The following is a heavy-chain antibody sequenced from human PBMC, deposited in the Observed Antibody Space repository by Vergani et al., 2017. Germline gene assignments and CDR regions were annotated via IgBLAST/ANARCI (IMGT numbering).Heavy chain of an antibody. CDR1: GGTFSTYT. CDR2: IIPILDIA. D-gene: IGHD6-19*01. V-gene: IGHV1-69*02. J-gene: IGHJ2*01. CDR3: ARGSDSSGWTPNGYFDL. Sequence: QVQLVQSGAEVKKPGSSVKVSCKASGGTFSTYTISWVRQAPGQGLEWMGRIIPILDIASYAQKFQGRVTITADKSTSTAYMELSSLRSEDTAVYYCARGSDSSGWTPNGYFDLWGRGTLVTVSS.